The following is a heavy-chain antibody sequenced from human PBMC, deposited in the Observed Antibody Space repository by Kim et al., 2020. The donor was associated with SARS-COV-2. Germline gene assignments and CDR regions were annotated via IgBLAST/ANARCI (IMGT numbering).Heavy chain of an antibody. V-gene: IGHV3-33*06. CDR1: GFTFSSYG. CDR3: AKVSMVRGVMADFDY. Sequence: GGSLRLSCAASGFTFSSYGMHWVRQAPGKGLEWVAVIWYDGSNKYYADSVKGRFTISRDNSKNTLYLQMNSLRAEDTAVYYCAKVSMVRGVMADFDYWGQGTLVTVSS. J-gene: IGHJ4*02. D-gene: IGHD3-10*01. CDR2: IWYDGSNK.